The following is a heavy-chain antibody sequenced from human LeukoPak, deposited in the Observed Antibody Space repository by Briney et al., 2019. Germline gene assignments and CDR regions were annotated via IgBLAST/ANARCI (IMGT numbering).Heavy chain of an antibody. Sequence: QLGRSLRLSCTGFGFTFRDYAVSWVRQAPGKGLECIGFIRSKVYGGTTEYAASVKGRFTISRDDSKSIAYLQMNSLKTEDTAVYYCTRDPYYFDSSGYYHYAFDIWGQGTMVAVSS. CDR1: GFTFRDYA. J-gene: IGHJ3*02. V-gene: IGHV3-49*04. D-gene: IGHD3-22*01. CDR3: TRDPYYFDSSGYYHYAFDI. CDR2: IRSKVYGGTT.